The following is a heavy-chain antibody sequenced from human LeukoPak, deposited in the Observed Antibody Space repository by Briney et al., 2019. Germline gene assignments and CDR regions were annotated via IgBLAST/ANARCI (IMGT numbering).Heavy chain of an antibody. CDR2: INHSGST. D-gene: IGHD3-3*01. J-gene: IGHJ6*03. CDR3: ARASWYYDFWSSYYMDV. V-gene: IGHV4-34*01. Sequence: SETLSLTCAVYGGSFSGYYWSWIRQPPGKGLEWIGEINHSGSTNYNPSLKSRVTISVDTSKNQFSLKLSSVTAADTAVYYCARASWYYDFWSSYYMDVWGKGTTVTVSS. CDR1: GGSFSGYY.